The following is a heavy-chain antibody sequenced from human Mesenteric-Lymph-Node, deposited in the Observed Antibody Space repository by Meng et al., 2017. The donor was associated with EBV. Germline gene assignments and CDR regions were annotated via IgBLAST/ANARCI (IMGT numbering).Heavy chain of an antibody. CDR1: GFSFCDYY. CDR2: VRSSGTTI. J-gene: IGHJ4*02. V-gene: IGHV3-11*01. Sequence: VGGGGGLVGPGGSLRMPCAASGFSFCDYYLTWIRQASGKGLEWISYVRSSGTTIDYADSVKGRFSLSTDSAKKSLYLQMNSLRVEDTAVYYCARFGNSSSWFPPTAHYFDSWGQGSLVTVSS. CDR3: ARFGNSSSWFPPTAHYFDS. D-gene: IGHD6-13*01.